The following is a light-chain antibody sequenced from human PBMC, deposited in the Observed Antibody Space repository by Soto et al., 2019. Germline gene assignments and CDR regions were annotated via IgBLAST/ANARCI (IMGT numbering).Light chain of an antibody. V-gene: IGKV3-15*01. J-gene: IGKJ5*01. CDR2: RAS. CDR1: QTVGDN. Sequence: ETAMTQSPVTLSLSPGERATLSCRASQTVGDNVAWYRQKPGQPPSLLIYRASTRAPGVPARFSGSGSGTDFILTINSLQPDDIATYYCQQYEDLPRTFGQGTRLEIK. CDR3: QQYEDLPRT.